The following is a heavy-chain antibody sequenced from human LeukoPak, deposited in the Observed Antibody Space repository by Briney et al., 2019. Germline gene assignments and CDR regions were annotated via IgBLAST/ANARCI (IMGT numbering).Heavy chain of an antibody. CDR3: ARVSGAGNSLNY. D-gene: IGHD4-23*01. J-gene: IGHJ4*02. CDR1: GGSISTSAYY. V-gene: IGHV4-31*03. Sequence: PSETLSLTCTVSGGSISTSAYYWNWIRQPPGKGLEWLGNIDHSGTTHYNSSLKSRLTISVDTSKNQFSLKLSSVTAADTAVYYCARVSGAGNSLNYWGQGTLVTVSS. CDR2: IDHSGTT.